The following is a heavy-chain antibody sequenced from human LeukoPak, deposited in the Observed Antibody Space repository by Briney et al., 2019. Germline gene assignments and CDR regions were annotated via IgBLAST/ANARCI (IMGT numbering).Heavy chain of an antibody. V-gene: IGHV3-21*01. CDR1: GFTVSSNY. Sequence: GGSLRLSCAASGFTVSSNYMSWVRQAPGKGLEWVSAISGSGGSTYYADSVKGRFTISRDNAKNSLYLQMNSLRAEDTAVYYCARETRIAAAGCFDYWGQGTLVTVSS. D-gene: IGHD6-13*01. CDR3: ARETRIAAAGCFDY. J-gene: IGHJ4*02. CDR2: ISGSGGST.